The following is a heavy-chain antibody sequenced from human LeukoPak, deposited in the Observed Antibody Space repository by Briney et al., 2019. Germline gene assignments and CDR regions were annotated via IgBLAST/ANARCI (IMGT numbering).Heavy chain of an antibody. D-gene: IGHD5-18*01. CDR1: GDSISSSSYY. V-gene: IGHV4-39*07. J-gene: IGHJ4*02. CDR3: ARIRGYSYGFVYFDY. Sequence: SSETLSPTCTVSGDSISSSSYYWGWIRQPPGKGLEWIGSIYYSGSTYYNPSLKSRVTISVDTSKNQFSLKLRSVTAADTAVYYCARIRGYSYGFVYFDYWGQGTLVTVSS. CDR2: IYYSGST.